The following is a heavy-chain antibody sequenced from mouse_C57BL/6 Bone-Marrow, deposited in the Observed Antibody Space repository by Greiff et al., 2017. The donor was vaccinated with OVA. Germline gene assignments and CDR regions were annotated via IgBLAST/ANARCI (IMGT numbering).Heavy chain of an antibody. Sequence: QVQLQQPGAELVKPGASVKMSCKASGYNFTSYWITWVKQRPGQGLEWIGDIYPGSGSTNYNEKFKSKATLTVDTSSSTAYMQLSSLTSEDSAVYYCARGRPIITTVVATDYAMDYWGQGTSVTVSS. D-gene: IGHD1-1*01. CDR3: ARGRPIITTVVATDYAMDY. CDR2: IYPGSGST. J-gene: IGHJ4*01. CDR1: GYNFTSYW. V-gene: IGHV1-55*01.